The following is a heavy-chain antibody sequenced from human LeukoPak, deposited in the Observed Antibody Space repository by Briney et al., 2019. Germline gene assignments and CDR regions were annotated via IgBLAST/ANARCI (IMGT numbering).Heavy chain of an antibody. CDR2: IKQDGSEK. CDR3: ARYSSGWYAYYFDY. D-gene: IGHD6-19*01. Sequence: GGSLRLSCAASGFTFSSYWMSWVSQAPGKGLEWVANIKQDGSEKYYVDSVKGRFTISRDNAKNSLYLQMNSLRAEDTAVYYCARYSSGWYAYYFDYWGQGTLVTVSS. CDR1: GFTFSSYW. J-gene: IGHJ4*02. V-gene: IGHV3-7*04.